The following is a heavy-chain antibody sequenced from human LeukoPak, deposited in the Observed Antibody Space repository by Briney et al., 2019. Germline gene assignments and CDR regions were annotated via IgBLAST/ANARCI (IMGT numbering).Heavy chain of an antibody. CDR2: INHSGST. J-gene: IGHJ4*02. Sequence: PSETLSLTCAVYGGSFSGYYWSWIRQPPGKGLEWIGEINHSGSTNYNPSLKSRVTISVDTSKNQFSLKLSSVTAADTAVCYCARGGYSGLRWDQGTLVTVSS. V-gene: IGHV4-34*01. CDR3: ARGGYSGLR. D-gene: IGHD5-12*01. CDR1: GGSFSGYY.